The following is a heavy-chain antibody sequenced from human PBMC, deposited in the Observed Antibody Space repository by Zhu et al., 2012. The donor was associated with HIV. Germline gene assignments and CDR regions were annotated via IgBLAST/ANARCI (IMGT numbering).Heavy chain of an antibody. D-gene: IGHD1-26*01. V-gene: IGHV4-34*01. CDR2: VSHSGVT. CDR3: ARGLGIVSTLSNWFDP. Sequence: QVQLKQWGAGLLKPSETLSLTCAVYGGSFSGYYWSWIRQSPGKGLEWIGEVSHSGVTNYKASLKTRVTISIDTSKNQFSLKMESVTAADTAIYYCARGLGIVSTLSNWFDPWGQGSLITVSS. CDR1: GGSFSGYY. J-gene: IGHJ5*02.